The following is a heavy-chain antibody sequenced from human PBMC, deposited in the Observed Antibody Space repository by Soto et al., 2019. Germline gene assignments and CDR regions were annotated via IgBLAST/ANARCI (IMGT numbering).Heavy chain of an antibody. CDR1: GFTFTSSA. CDR3: AADPAYYYDSSGYTH. CDR2: IVVGSGNT. D-gene: IGHD3-22*01. Sequence: SVQVSCKASGFTFTSSAMQWVRQARGQRLEWIGWIVVGSGNTNYAQKFQERVTITRDMSTSTAYMELSSLRSEDTAVYYCAADPAYYYDSSGYTHWGQGTLVTVSS. J-gene: IGHJ4*02. V-gene: IGHV1-58*02.